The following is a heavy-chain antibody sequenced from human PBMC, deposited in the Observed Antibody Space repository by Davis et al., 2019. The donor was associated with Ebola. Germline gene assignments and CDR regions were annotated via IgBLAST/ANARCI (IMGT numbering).Heavy chain of an antibody. CDR1: GFTFSSYA. V-gene: IGHV3-73*01. J-gene: IGHJ4*02. Sequence: GESLKISCAASGFTFSSYAMHWVRQASGKGLEWVGRIRSKANSYATAYAASVEGRFTISRDDSKNTAYLQMNSLKTEDTAVYYCTTTTTHFDYWGQGTLVTVSS. CDR2: IRSKANSYAT. CDR3: TTTTTHFDY. D-gene: IGHD1-26*01.